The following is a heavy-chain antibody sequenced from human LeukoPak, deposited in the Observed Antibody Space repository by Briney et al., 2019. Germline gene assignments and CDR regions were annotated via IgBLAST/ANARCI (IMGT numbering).Heavy chain of an antibody. V-gene: IGHV3-74*01. CDR3: VRVTDNGSYWGSLDY. Sequence: PGGSLRLSCAASGFTFSSYWMHWVRQAPGKGLVWVSRINTDESNTNYADSVRGRFTISRDNAKNTLYLQMNSLRAGDTAVYYCVRVTDNGSYWGSLDYWGQGTLVTVSS. CDR2: INTDESNT. CDR1: GFTFSSYW. J-gene: IGHJ4*02. D-gene: IGHD1-26*01.